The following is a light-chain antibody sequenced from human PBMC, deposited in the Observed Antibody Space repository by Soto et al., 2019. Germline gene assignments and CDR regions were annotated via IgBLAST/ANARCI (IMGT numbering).Light chain of an antibody. V-gene: IGKV3-11*01. CDR2: DAS. J-gene: IGKJ4*01. CDR3: QQRSNWPLLT. CDR1: QSVSSY. Sequence: EIVMTQSPATLSVSPGERATLSCRASQSVSSYLAWYQQKPGQAPRLLIYDASNRATGIPARFSGSGSGTDFTLTIRRLEPEDFAVYYCQQRSNWPLLTFGGGTKVDIK.